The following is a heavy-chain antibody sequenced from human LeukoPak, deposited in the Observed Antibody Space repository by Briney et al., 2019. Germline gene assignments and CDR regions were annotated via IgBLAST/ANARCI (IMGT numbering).Heavy chain of an antibody. CDR1: GFTFSDYG. Sequence: PGRSLRLSCAASGFTFSDYGIHWVRQAPGKGLEWVAVISYDGSNKYYADSVKGRFTVSRDNAKNSLYLQMNSLRAEDTAVYYCARVGSSSWYGAFDIWGQGAMVTVSS. D-gene: IGHD6-13*01. CDR3: ARVGSSSWYGAFDI. V-gene: IGHV3-30*03. J-gene: IGHJ3*02. CDR2: ISYDGSNK.